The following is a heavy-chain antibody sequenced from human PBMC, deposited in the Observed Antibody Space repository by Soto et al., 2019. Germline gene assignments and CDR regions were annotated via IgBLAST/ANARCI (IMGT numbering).Heavy chain of an antibody. CDR2: INAGNGNT. CDR3: ARGEYCSGGRCYSWGWFDP. V-gene: IGHV1-3*05. Sequence: QVQLVQSGAEEKKPGASVKVSCKPSGYTFTSYAMHWVRQAPGQRLEWMGWINAGNGNTKYSQKFQGRVTITRDTSASTAYMELSSLRSEDTAVYYCARGEYCSGGRCYSWGWFDPWGQGTLVTVSS. CDR1: GYTFTSYA. D-gene: IGHD2-15*01. J-gene: IGHJ5*02.